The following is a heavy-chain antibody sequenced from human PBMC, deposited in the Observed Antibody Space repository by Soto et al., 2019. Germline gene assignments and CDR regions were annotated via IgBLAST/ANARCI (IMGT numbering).Heavy chain of an antibody. CDR1: GFTFSSYA. CDR2: ISYDGSNK. V-gene: IGHV3-30-3*01. Sequence: QVPLVESGGGVVQPGRSLRLSCAASGFTFSSYAMHWVRQAPGKGLEWVAVISYDGSNKNYADSVKGRFTISRDNSKNTLYLQMNSLRAEDTAVYYCARDRGYSGYDGGWFDPWGQGTLVTVSS. CDR3: ARDRGYSGYDGGWFDP. J-gene: IGHJ5*02. D-gene: IGHD5-12*01.